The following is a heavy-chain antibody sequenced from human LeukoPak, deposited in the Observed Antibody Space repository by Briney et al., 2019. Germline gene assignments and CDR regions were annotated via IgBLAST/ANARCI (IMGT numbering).Heavy chain of an antibody. CDR1: GGTFSSYA. V-gene: IGHV1-69*13. Sequence: ASVKVSCKASGGTFSSYAISWVRQAPGQGLEWMGGIIPIFGTANYAQKFQGRVTITADESTSTVYMELSSLRSEDTAVYYCARLRYDSSGSPLFDPWGQGTLVTVSS. CDR2: IIPIFGTA. D-gene: IGHD3-22*01. J-gene: IGHJ5*02. CDR3: ARLRYDSSGSPLFDP.